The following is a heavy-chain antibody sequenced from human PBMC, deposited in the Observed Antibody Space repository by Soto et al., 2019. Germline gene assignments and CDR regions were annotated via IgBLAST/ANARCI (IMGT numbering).Heavy chain of an antibody. Sequence: ASVKVSCKASGYTFTSYGISWVRQAPGQGLEWMGWISAYNGNTNYAQKLQGRVTMTTDTSTSTAYMELRSLRSDDTAVYYCARILQQLVQHSRWFDTWGQGTLVTVSS. J-gene: IGHJ5*02. CDR3: ARILQQLVQHSRWFDT. CDR1: GYTFTSYG. CDR2: ISAYNGNT. V-gene: IGHV1-18*01. D-gene: IGHD6-13*01.